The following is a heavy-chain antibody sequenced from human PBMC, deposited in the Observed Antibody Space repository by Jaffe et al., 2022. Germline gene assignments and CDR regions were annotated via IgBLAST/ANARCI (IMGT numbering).Heavy chain of an antibody. CDR2: INHSGST. J-gene: IGHJ5*02. CDR3: ARASLFRGYSYGYNWFDP. V-gene: IGHV4-34*01. D-gene: IGHD5-18*01. Sequence: QVQLQQWGAGLLKPSETLSLTCAVYGGSFSGYYWSWIRQPPGKGLEWIGEINHSGSTNYNPSLKSRVTISVDTSKNQFSLKLSSVTAADTAVYYCARASLFRGYSYGYNWFDPWGQGTLVTVSS. CDR1: GGSFSGYY.